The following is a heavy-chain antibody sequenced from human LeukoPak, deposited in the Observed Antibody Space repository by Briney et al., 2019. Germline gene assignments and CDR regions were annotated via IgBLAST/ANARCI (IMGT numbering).Heavy chain of an antibody. Sequence: GGSLRLSCAASGFSLSGSDIHWVRQPSGKGLEWDGRIRNKAINYATAYAASVKDRFTISRDDSKNTAYLQMNSLKTEDTAVYYCTRLGDNSWGQGTLVTVSS. CDR3: TRLGDNS. J-gene: IGHJ4*02. CDR2: IRNKAINYAT. V-gene: IGHV3-73*01. CDR1: GFSLSGSD. D-gene: IGHD2-21*01.